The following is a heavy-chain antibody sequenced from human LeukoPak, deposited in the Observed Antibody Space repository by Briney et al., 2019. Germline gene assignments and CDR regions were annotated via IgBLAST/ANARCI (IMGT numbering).Heavy chain of an antibody. CDR2: ISGSGGST. CDR3: AKAGGYGGNSWPDY. Sequence: PGGSLRLSRAASGFTFSSYAMSWVRQAPGKGLEWVSAISGSGGSTYYADSVKGRFTISRDNSKNTLYLQMNSLRAEDTAVFYCAKAGGYGGNSWPDYWGQGTLVTVSS. V-gene: IGHV3-23*01. D-gene: IGHD4-23*01. CDR1: GFTFSSYA. J-gene: IGHJ4*02.